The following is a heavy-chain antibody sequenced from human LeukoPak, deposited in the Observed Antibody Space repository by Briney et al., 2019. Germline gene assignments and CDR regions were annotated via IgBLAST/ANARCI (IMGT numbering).Heavy chain of an antibody. CDR1: GGSISSSSYY. J-gene: IGHJ4*02. Sequence: SETLSLTCTVSGGSISSSSYYWSWIRQPAGKGLEWIGRIYTSGSTNYNPSLKSRVTISVDTSKNQFSLKLSSVTAADTAVYYCARERRSPGYSSGWYDSFDYWGQGTLVTVSS. CDR3: ARERRSPGYSSGWYDSFDY. CDR2: IYTSGST. D-gene: IGHD6-19*01. V-gene: IGHV4-61*02.